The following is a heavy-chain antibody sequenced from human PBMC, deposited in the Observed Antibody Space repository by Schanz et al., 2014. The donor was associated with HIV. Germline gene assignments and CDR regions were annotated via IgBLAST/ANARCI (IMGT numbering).Heavy chain of an antibody. V-gene: IGHV3-23*01. D-gene: IGHD2-8*01. Sequence: EVQLLDSGGGLVQPGGSLRLSCVASGFNFNNYAMTWVRQAPGKGLEWVSSISESGGRTYYADSVKGRFTISRDNSKNTLSLHMNSLRVEDTAVYYCAKASFLAVAGKWDYYCMDVWGQGTPVTVSS. J-gene: IGHJ6*02. CDR1: GFNFNNYA. CDR2: ISESGGRT. CDR3: AKASFLAVAGKWDYYCMDV.